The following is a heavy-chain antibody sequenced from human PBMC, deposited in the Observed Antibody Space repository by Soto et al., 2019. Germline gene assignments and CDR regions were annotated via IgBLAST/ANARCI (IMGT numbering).Heavy chain of an antibody. CDR2: IKPDESEK. V-gene: IGHV3-7*01. D-gene: IGHD4-4*01. CDR3: VRGGSNYAS. CDR1: GFTFSDSW. Sequence: GGSLRLSCTASGFTFSDSWMTWVRQAPGKGLEWVARIKPDESEKKYADSVKGRFAISRDNAKNSMYLQMDSLRGEDTAVYYCVRGGSNYASWGQGTLVTVSS. J-gene: IGHJ5*02.